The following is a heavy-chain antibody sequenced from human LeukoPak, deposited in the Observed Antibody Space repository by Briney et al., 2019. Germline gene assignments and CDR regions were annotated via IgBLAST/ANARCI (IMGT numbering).Heavy chain of an antibody. V-gene: IGHV3-7*03. CDR1: GFSFSRYW. Sequence: GGSLRLSCAASGFSFSRYWMNWVRQAPRKGLEWVANINQDGSEKFYVDSVKGRFTISRDDSKNTVYLQMNSLRAEDTAVYYCARDQLGGMDVWGQGTTVTVSS. CDR2: INQDGSEK. CDR3: ARDQLGGMDV. D-gene: IGHD1-1*01. J-gene: IGHJ6*02.